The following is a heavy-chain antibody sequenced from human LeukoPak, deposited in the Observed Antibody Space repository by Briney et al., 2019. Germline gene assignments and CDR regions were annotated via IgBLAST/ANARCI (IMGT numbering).Heavy chain of an antibody. CDR3: SRSGFDYHYYFGMDV. V-gene: IGHV3-23*01. CDR2: ISGSGGSI. CDR1: GFTFSSHA. J-gene: IGHJ6*02. Sequence: GGSLRLSCEASGFTFSSHAMSWVRQAPGKGLEWVSSISGSGGSIFYGDSVQGRFTISRATSKNILYLQMNSLRAEDTAVYYCSRSGFDYHYYFGMDVWGQGTTVTVSS. D-gene: IGHD5-12*01.